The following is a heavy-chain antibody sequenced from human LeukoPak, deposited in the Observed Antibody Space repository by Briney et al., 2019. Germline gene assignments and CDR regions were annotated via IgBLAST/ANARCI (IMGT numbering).Heavy chain of an antibody. Sequence: GGSLRLSCAASGFTFSDYYMSWIRQAPGKGLEWVSYISSSGSTIYYADSVKGRFTISRDNSKNTLYLQMNSLRAEDTAVYYCAKESITMIVVVPPLYYFDYWGQGTLVTVSS. CDR1: GFTFSDYY. J-gene: IGHJ4*02. CDR2: ISSSGSTI. CDR3: AKESITMIVVVPPLYYFDY. V-gene: IGHV3-11*04. D-gene: IGHD3-22*01.